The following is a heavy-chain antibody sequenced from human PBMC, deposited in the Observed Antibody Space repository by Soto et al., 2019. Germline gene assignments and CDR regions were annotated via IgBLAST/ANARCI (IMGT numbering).Heavy chain of an antibody. V-gene: IGHV3-30*18. Sequence: QVQLVESGGGVVQPGRSLRLTCAASGFTFSSYGMHWVRQAPGKGLEWVAVISYDGSNKYYADSVKGRFTISRDNSKNTLYLQMNSLRAEDTAVYYCAKLTYYYGSGAFDYCRQGTLVTVSS. CDR3: AKLTYYYGSGAFDY. D-gene: IGHD3-10*01. CDR2: ISYDGSNK. CDR1: GFTFSSYG. J-gene: IGHJ4*02.